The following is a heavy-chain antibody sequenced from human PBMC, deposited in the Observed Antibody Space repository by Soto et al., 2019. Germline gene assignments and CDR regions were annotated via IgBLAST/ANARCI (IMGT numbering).Heavy chain of an antibody. CDR3: ARGPTDYYDNSANYFLDY. Sequence: QVPLVQSGAEVKKPGASVKVSCKASGYTFITYGVSWVRQAPGQGLDWLGRISTNNGNTRYAERLQGRVTMTTDTTTNTAYMELRNLRSDDTAVYYCARGPTDYYDNSANYFLDYWGQGTLVTVSS. J-gene: IGHJ4*02. V-gene: IGHV1-18*01. D-gene: IGHD3-22*01. CDR2: ISTNNGNT. CDR1: GYTFITYG.